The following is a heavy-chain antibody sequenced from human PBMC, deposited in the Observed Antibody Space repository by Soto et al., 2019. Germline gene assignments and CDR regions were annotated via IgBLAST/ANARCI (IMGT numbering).Heavy chain of an antibody. D-gene: IGHD6-19*01. CDR2: IYYSGST. CDR1: GGSISSGDYY. V-gene: IGHV4-30-4*01. CDR3: ARGMRLSSGWYFDY. Sequence: PSETLSLTCTVSGGSISSGDYYWSWIRQPPGKGLEWIGYIYYSGSTYYNPSLKSRVTISVDTSKNQFSLKLSSVTAADTAVYYCARGMRLSSGWYFDYWGQGTLVTVSS. J-gene: IGHJ4*02.